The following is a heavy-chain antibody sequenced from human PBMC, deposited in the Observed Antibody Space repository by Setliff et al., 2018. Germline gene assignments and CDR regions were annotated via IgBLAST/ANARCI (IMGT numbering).Heavy chain of an antibody. CDR3: ARGAYYYESSGLDGPDYXXXXMXX. V-gene: IGHV1-2*04. CDR1: GYTFTGYY. J-gene: IGHJ6*04. CDR2: INPNSGGT. D-gene: IGHD3-22*01. Sequence: ASVKVSCKASGYTFTGYYMHWVRQAPGQGLEWMGWINPNSGGTNYAQKFQGWVTMTRDTSISTAYMELSRLRSDDTAVYYCARGAYYYESSGLDGPDYXXXXMXXWGXGTTVTVSS.